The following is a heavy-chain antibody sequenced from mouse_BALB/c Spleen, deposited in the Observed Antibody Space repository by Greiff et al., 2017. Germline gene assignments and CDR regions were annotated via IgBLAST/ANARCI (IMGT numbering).Heavy chain of an antibody. Sequence: EVQLLQSGAELVKPGASVKFSCTASGFTFKDTYMHWVQQRPEQGLEWIGRIGPASGNTKYDPKFQGKATITADTTTSTAYLQLSSRTSEDAVVYYGTRESYYAWFAYWGQGTLVTVSA. D-gene: IGHD1-1*01. V-gene: IGHV14-3*02. CDR1: GFTFKDTY. CDR2: IGPASGNT. J-gene: IGHJ3*01. CDR3: TRESYYAWFAY.